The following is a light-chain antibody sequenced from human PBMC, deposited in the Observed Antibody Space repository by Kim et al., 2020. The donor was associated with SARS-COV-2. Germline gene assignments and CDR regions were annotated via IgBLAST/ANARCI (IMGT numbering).Light chain of an antibody. CDR3: CSYAGTFTSL. V-gene: IGLV2-11*01. J-gene: IGLJ2*01. Sequence: QSVLTQPRSVSGSPGQSVTISCTGTSSDVGSYNYVSWYQQHPGKAPKVMIYDVSKRPSGVPDRFSGSKSGNTASLTISGLQADDEADYYCCSYAGTFTSLFGGGTKLTVL. CDR2: DVS. CDR1: SSDVGSYNY.